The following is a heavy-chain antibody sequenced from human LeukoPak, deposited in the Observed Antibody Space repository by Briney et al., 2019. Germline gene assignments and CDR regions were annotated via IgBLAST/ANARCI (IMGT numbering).Heavy chain of an antibody. CDR3: ARAHYYDSSGYPDY. CDR2: IIPIFGTA. D-gene: IGHD3-22*01. Sequence: ASVKVSCKASGGTFSSYAISWVRQAPGQGLEWMGGIIPIFGTANYAQKFQGRVTITADKSTSTAYMELSSLRSEDTAVYYCARAHYYDSSGYPDYWGQGTLVTVSS. J-gene: IGHJ4*02. V-gene: IGHV1-69*06. CDR1: GGTFSSYA.